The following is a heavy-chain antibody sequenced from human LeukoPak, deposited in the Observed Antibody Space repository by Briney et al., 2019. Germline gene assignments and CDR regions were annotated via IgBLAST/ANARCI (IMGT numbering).Heavy chain of an antibody. V-gene: IGHV1-2*02. CDR3: ARHSSSYLDY. Sequence: ASVKVSCKASGYTFTGHYMHWVRQAPGQGLEWMGWINPDSGGTRSAQNFQGRVTMTRDTSITTVYMELSRLGSDDTAVYYCARHSSSYLDYWGQGTLVAVSS. D-gene: IGHD6-13*01. CDR2: INPDSGGT. J-gene: IGHJ4*02. CDR1: GYTFTGHY.